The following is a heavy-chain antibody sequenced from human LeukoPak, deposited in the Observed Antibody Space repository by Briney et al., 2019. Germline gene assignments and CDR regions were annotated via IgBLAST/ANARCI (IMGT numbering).Heavy chain of an antibody. CDR2: ISYDGSNK. J-gene: IGHJ4*02. CDR1: GLTFSDYA. V-gene: IGHV3-30-3*01. D-gene: IGHD3-10*01. Sequence: GRTLRLSCAPSGLTFSDYAMHWVRQAPGKGLEWVTGISYDGSNKYYADSVKGRFTISRDNSKKTLYLQMNSLRAEDTAVYYCARGVRLVRVVPHDYWGRGTLVTVSS. CDR3: ARGVRLVRVVPHDY.